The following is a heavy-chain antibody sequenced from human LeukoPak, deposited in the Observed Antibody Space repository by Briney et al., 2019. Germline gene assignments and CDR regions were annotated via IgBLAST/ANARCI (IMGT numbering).Heavy chain of an antibody. J-gene: IGHJ4*02. CDR3: ARENIVATELFDY. CDR1: GGTFSSYA. D-gene: IGHD5-12*01. CDR2: IIPILGIA. Sequence: GASVKVSCKASGGTFSSYAISWVRQAPGQGLEWMGRIIPILGIANYAQKFQGRVTITADKSTSTAYMELSSLRSEDTAVYYCARENIVATELFDYWGQGTLVTVSS. V-gene: IGHV1-69*04.